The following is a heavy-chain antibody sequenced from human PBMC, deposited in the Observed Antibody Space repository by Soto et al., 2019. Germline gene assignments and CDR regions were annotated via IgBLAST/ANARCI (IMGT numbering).Heavy chain of an antibody. CDR3: SRDAVTMVRGVILEYYGMDV. J-gene: IGHJ6*02. CDR1: GDKVSTSSAT. CDR2: TYYKSKWYH. Sequence: SETLSLTCAISGDKVSTSSATWNWIRQSPSRGLEWLGRTYYKSKWYHDYGLSVKSRIIINPDTSRNQFSLQLRSVTPDDTAVYFCSRDAVTMVRGVILEYYGMDVWGQGTTVTVSS. V-gene: IGHV6-1*01. D-gene: IGHD3-10*01.